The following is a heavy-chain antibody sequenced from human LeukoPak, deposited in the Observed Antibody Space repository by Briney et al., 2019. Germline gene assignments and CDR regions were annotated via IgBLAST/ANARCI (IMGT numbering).Heavy chain of an antibody. CDR2: ISGSGGST. CDR1: GFTLSSYA. V-gene: IGHV3-23*01. Sequence: GRSLRLSCAASGFTLSSYAMSWVRHAPGEGLEWVSAISGSGGSTYYADSVKGRFTISRDNSNDTLYLQMNSLRAEDTAVYYCAKVSMKYYYYGMDVWGQGTTVTVSS. CDR3: AKVSMKYYYYGMDV. J-gene: IGHJ6*02.